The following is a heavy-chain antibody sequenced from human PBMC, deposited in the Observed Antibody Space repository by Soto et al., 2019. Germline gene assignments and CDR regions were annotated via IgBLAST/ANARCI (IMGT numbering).Heavy chain of an antibody. CDR1: GFTFSGYA. CDR2: ISGSAAST. CDR3: AKDVNYDILTGIEYFHH. J-gene: IGHJ1*01. D-gene: IGHD3-9*01. V-gene: IGHV3-23*01. Sequence: EVQLLGSGGGLVQPGGSLRLSCAASGFTFSGYAMSWVRQAPGKGLEWVSGISGSAASTNYADSVKGRFTISRDNSKSTLYLQMNSLRAEDTAVYYCAKDVNYDILTGIEYFHHWAQGTLVTVSS.